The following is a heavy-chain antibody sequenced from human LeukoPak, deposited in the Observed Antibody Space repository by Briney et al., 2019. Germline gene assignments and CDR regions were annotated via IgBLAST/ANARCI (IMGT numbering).Heavy chain of an antibody. V-gene: IGHV4-59*08. CDR3: ARHSPRFLEYLDY. J-gene: IGHJ4*02. Sequence: SETLSLTCTVSGGSISSDYWSWIRQSPGKGLEWIGYCHYSGSTNSNPSLNGRVTLSVDRPRNQFSLKLTSVTAADTAVYYCARHSPRFLEYLDYWGQGTLVAVSS. D-gene: IGHD3-3*01. CDR2: CHYSGST. CDR1: GGSISSDY.